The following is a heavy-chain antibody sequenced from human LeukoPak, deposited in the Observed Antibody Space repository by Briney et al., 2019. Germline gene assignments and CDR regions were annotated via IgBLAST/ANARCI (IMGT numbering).Heavy chain of an antibody. V-gene: IGHV1-69*06. D-gene: IGHD3-10*01. CDR3: ARDKTGAYGSGSYYLGWFDP. CDR1: GGTFSSYA. Sequence: GASVKVSCKASGGTFSSYAISWVRQAPGQGLEWMGGIIPIFGTANYAQKFQGRVTITADKSTSTAYMELSSLRSEDTAVYYCARDKTGAYGSGSYYLGWFDPWGQGTLVTVSS. CDR2: IIPIFGTA. J-gene: IGHJ5*02.